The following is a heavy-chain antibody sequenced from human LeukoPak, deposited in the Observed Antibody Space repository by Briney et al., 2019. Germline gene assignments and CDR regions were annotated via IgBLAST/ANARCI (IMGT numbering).Heavy chain of an antibody. CDR1: GGSISSYY. Sequence: KPSETLSLTCTVSGGSISSYYWSWIRQPPGKGLEWIGYIYYSGSTNYNPSLKSRVTISVDTSKNQFSLKLSSVTAADTAVYYCARGASSYDSSGYYFWGQGTLVTVSS. V-gene: IGHV4-59*08. D-gene: IGHD3-22*01. CDR3: ARGASSYDSSGYYF. J-gene: IGHJ4*02. CDR2: IYYSGST.